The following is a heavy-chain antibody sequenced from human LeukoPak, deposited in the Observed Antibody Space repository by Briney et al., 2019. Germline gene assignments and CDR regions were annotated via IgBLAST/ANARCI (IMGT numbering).Heavy chain of an antibody. V-gene: IGHV1-18*01. CDR2: ISAYNGST. CDR3: ARVTPYGSDFDY. D-gene: IGHD3-10*01. J-gene: IGHJ4*02. CDR1: GYTFTSYG. Sequence: ASVKVSCKASGYTFTSYGISWVRQAPGQGLEWMGWISAYNGSTNYAQKLQDRVTMTTDTSTSTAYMELRSLRSDDTAVYYCARVTPYGSDFDYWGQGTLVTVSS.